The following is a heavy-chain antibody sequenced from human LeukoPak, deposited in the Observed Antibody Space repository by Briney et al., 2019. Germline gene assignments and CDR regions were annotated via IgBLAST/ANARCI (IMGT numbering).Heavy chain of an antibody. Sequence: SETLSLTCAVSGGSFSANYWSWIRQPPGEGPEWIGEINHTGRTNYNPSLKSRVTISVDMSKNQFSLKLSSVTAADTAVYYCARDLGVGATTGAFDIWGQGTMVTVSS. CDR1: GGSFSANY. J-gene: IGHJ3*02. D-gene: IGHD1-26*01. CDR2: INHTGRT. V-gene: IGHV4-34*01. CDR3: ARDLGVGATTGAFDI.